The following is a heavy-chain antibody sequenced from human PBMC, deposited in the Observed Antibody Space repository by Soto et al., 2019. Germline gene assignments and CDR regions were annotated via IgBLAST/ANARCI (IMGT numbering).Heavy chain of an antibody. D-gene: IGHD3-3*01. Sequence: SETLSLTCGVYGGSFSGYYWSWMRQPPGKGLEWIGEINHSGSTNYNPSLKSRVTISVDTSKNQFSLKLSSVTAADTAVYYCARGAGFWSGYYTERRTYFDYWGQGTLVTVSS. CDR1: GGSFSGYY. CDR3: ARGAGFWSGYYTERRTYFDY. V-gene: IGHV4-34*01. J-gene: IGHJ4*02. CDR2: INHSGST.